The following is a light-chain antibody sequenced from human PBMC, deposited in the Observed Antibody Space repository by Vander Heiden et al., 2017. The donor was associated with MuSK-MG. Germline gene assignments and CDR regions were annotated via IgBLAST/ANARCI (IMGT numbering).Light chain of an antibody. J-gene: IGLJ2*01. CDR2: EVS. Sequence: QSALTQPASVSGSPGQSITISCTGTSSDLGAYNYVSWYQQHPGKAPKFIIYEVSYRPSGVSNRLSGSKSGNTASLTISGLQAEDEADYYCSSYTNNGTVIFGGGTKLTVL. CDR1: SSDLGAYNY. V-gene: IGLV2-14*01. CDR3: SSYTNNGTVI.